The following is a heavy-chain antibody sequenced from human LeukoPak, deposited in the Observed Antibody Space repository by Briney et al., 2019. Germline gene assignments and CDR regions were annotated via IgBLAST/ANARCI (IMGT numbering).Heavy chain of an antibody. CDR2: IQYDGSNK. CDR3: AKDVLDGYNYYYSMDV. CDR1: GFIFRTYG. Sequence: GGSLRLSCAASGFIFRTYGMHWVRQAPGKGLEWVAYIQYDGSNKQYADSVKGRFSISRDNSKNILYLQMNSLRAEDTALYYCAKDVLDGYNYYYSMDVWGKGTTVTISS. V-gene: IGHV3-30*02. D-gene: IGHD5-24*01. J-gene: IGHJ6*03.